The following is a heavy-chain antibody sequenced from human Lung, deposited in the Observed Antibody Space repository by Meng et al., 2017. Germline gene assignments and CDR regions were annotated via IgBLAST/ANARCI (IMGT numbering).Heavy chain of an antibody. CDR2: INTDASVT. D-gene: IGHD3-9*01. Sequence: GGSLRISCAASGFTFSFYDMDWVRQTPGEGLVWVSGINTDASVTTYADSVKGRFTISRDDAKNTVYLQMNSLRAEDTAVYYCARDADWLIFDHWGQGALVTVSS. CDR1: GFTFSFYD. CDR3: ARDADWLIFDH. V-gene: IGHV3-74*03. J-gene: IGHJ4*02.